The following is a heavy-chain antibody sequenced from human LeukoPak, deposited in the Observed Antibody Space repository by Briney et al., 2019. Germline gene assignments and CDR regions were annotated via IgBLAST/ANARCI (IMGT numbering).Heavy chain of an antibody. J-gene: IGHJ6*02. CDR1: GYSFTTYW. CDR3: ARGHGMDV. CDR2: IYPGDSDT. V-gene: IGHV5-51*01. Sequence: GGSLEISFKGSGYSFTTYWIGWVRPRPGKGVEWRGIIYPGDSDTRYSPSFQGQVTISADKSISTAYLQWSSLKASDTAIYYCARGHGMDVWGQGTTVTVSS.